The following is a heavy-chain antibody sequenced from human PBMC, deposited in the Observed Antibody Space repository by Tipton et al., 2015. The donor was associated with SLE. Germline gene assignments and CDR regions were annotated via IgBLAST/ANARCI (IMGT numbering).Heavy chain of an antibody. CDR2: ISGSGGDI. CDR1: GFTFSSDA. Sequence: GSLRLSCAASGFTFSSDAMSWVRQAPGKGLEWVSIISGSGGDIKYADSVDGRFTISRDNARNSVYLQMNSLRAEDTAVYYCARDGYCSGVNCFPGAYFDYWGQGALVTVSS. D-gene: IGHD2-15*01. J-gene: IGHJ4*02. V-gene: IGHV3-21*01. CDR3: ARDGYCSGVNCFPGAYFDY.